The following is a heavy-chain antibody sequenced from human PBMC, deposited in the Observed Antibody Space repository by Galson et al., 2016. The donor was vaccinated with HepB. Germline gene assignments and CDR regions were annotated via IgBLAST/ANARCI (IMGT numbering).Heavy chain of an antibody. CDR2: IWWNSGHT. Sequence: LRLSCAASGFTFNDYAMHWVRQAPGKGLEWVSGIWWNSGHTGYAASVRGRFTISRDNTKSSLSLQMNSLRPEDTALYYCAKVRTTLLDDQRKCWYSFDFWGQGTVVTVSS. CDR3: AKVRTTLLDDQRKCWYSFDF. J-gene: IGHJ3*01. V-gene: IGHV3-9*01. CDR1: GFTFNDYA. D-gene: IGHD6-13*01.